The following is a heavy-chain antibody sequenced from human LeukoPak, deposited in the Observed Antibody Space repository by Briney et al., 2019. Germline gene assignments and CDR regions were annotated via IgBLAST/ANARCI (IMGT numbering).Heavy chain of an antibody. V-gene: IGHV3-23*01. D-gene: IGHD6-13*01. J-gene: IGHJ4*02. Sequence: GGSLRLSCAASGFTFSSYGMSWVRQAPGKGLEWVSAISGSGGSTYYADSVKGWFTISRDNSKNTLYLQMNSLRAEDTAVYYCAKGSFPSAAGSFDYWGQGTLVTVSS. CDR2: ISGSGGST. CDR1: GFTFSSYG. CDR3: AKGSFPSAAGSFDY.